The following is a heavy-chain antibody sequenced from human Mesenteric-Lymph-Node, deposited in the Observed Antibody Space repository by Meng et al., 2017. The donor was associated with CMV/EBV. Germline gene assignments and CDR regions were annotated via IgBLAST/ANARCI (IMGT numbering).Heavy chain of an antibody. CDR2: ISWNSGTI. J-gene: IGHJ4*02. CDR1: GFTFRSYG. V-gene: IGHV3-9*01. CDR3: AKGDSGALYYFDC. D-gene: IGHD2-21*01. Sequence: SLKISCAASGFTFRSYGMHWVRQAPGKGLVWVSGISWNSGTIDYADSVKDRFIISRDNAKNSLYLQINSLRAEDTAYYYCAKGDSGALYYFDCWGQGTLVTVSS.